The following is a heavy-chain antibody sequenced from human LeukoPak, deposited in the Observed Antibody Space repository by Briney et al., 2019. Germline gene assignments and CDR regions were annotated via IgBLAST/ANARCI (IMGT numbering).Heavy chain of an antibody. D-gene: IGHD1-1*01. Sequence: GGSLRLSCSPSGFTFINYAMTWPRQPPGKGLDWVSVISGSGSNTDYAAPVKGRFTISTGNSKNTLSLQMNSLRAEDTAIYYCAKLVGTGPTPTDCWGPGTLVTVAS. CDR3: AKLVGTGPTPTDC. V-gene: IGHV3-23*01. J-gene: IGHJ4*02. CDR1: GFTFINYA. CDR2: ISGSGSNT.